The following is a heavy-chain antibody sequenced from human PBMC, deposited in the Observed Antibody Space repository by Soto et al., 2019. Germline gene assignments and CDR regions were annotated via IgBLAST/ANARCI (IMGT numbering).Heavy chain of an antibody. CDR3: AHFSDLEWFDP. CDR2: IFYTGST. D-gene: IGHD2-21*01. V-gene: IGHV4-59*01. CDR1: GGSISRYF. Sequence: QVQLQESGPGLVSPSETLSLTCTVSGGSISRYFWSWIRQSPGKGLEWIGYIFYTGSTTYNPSLKSRVTISIDTSKNQFSLKLSSLTAADTAVYYCAHFSDLEWFDPWGQGTLVTVSS. J-gene: IGHJ5*02.